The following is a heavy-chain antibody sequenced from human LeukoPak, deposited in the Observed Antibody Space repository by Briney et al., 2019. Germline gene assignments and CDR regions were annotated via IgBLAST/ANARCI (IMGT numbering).Heavy chain of an antibody. CDR3: ARDFMGSYEY. V-gene: IGHV1-2*06. Sequence: ASVKVSCKASGYSFTGYEMDWVRQAPGQGLEWMGRINPNSGGTNYAQKFQGRVTMTRDTSISKVYMELSRLTSDDTAVYYCARDFMGSYEYWGQGTLVTVSS. D-gene: IGHD3-10*01. CDR1: GYSFTGYE. J-gene: IGHJ4*02. CDR2: INPNSGGT.